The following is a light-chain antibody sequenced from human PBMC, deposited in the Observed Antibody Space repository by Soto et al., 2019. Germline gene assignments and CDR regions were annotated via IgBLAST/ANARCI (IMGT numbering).Light chain of an antibody. CDR2: GAS. CDR3: QQFGSSVSWT. CDR1: QSVSSTY. J-gene: IGKJ1*01. V-gene: IGKV3-20*01. Sequence: DIVLTQSPVTLSFSPGERATLSCRASQSVSSTYLAWYQQKPGQAPRLLIYGASSRAIGIPDRFSGSGSGTDFTLTISRLEPEDFAVHYCQQFGSSVSWTIGQGTRVEIK.